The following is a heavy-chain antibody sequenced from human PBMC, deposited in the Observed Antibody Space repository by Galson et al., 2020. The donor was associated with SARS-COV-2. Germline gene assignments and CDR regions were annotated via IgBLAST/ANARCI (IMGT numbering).Heavy chain of an antibody. D-gene: IGHD1-26*01. CDR1: GFTFSNVW. J-gene: IGHJ4*02. CDR2: IKSKAAGAIT. Sequence: GESLKISCAASGFTFSNVWMIWIRQAPGKGLEWVGRIKSKAAGAITDYAAPVKGRFTVSRDDSANTFFLQMNSLKTDDSGLYYCTTGAPFSGSVFDFWGKGTLVTVSS. CDR3: TTGAPFSGSVFDF. V-gene: IGHV3-15*07.